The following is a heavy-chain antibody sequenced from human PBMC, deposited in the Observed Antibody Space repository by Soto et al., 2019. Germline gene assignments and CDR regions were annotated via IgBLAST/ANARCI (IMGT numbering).Heavy chain of an antibody. CDR2: IYHTAST. D-gene: IGHD3-22*01. Sequence: NPSETLSLTCTVSGYSISSGYYWGWIRQPPGKGLEWIGSIYHTASTYYNPSLRSRVFISVDSSKNQFSLKLSSVTAADTAVYYCVDDTSGYYYGVFESWGQGTLVTVSS. J-gene: IGHJ4*02. CDR3: VDDTSGYYYGVFES. CDR1: GYSISSGYY. V-gene: IGHV4-38-2*02.